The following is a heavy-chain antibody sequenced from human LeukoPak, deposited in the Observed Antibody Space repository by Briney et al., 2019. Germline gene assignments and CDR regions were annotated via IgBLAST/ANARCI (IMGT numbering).Heavy chain of an antibody. D-gene: IGHD5-18*01. CDR2: ISSSSSTT. Sequence: SGGSLRLSCAASGFTFSSYSMNWVRQAPGKGLEWVSYISSSSSTTYYADSVKGRFTISRDNAKNSLYLQTNSLRAEDTAVYYCARGQDSYGFLSYWGQGTLVTVSS. CDR3: ARGQDSYGFLSY. CDR1: GFTFSSYS. J-gene: IGHJ4*02. V-gene: IGHV3-48*01.